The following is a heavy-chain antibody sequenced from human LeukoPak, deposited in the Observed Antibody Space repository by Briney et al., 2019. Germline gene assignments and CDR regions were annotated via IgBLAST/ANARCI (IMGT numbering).Heavy chain of an antibody. CDR2: LRYDGRNQ. J-gene: IGHJ4*02. Sequence: GGSLRLSCVASGFTFNTFGMYWVRQASAKGLEGVSFLRYDGRNQYYADSVKGRFTISRDNPKNTVYLQMSSLRPEDTAVYYCAKDPVAGAPSYYFDNWGQGTLVTVSS. CDR1: GFTFNTFG. CDR3: AKDPVAGAPSYYFDN. V-gene: IGHV3-30*02. D-gene: IGHD6-19*01.